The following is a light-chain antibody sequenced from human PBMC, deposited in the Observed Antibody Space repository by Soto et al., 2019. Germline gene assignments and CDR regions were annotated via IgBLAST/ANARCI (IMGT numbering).Light chain of an antibody. CDR3: QQYNNWPLT. Sequence: ETAVTQSPATLSVSPGERAPLSCRARQSVSSNLAWYQQKPGQAPRLLIYGASTRATGIPARFSGSGSGTEFTLTISSLQSEDFAVYYCQQYNNWPLTFGPGTKVDIK. V-gene: IGKV3-15*01. CDR1: QSVSSN. J-gene: IGKJ3*01. CDR2: GAS.